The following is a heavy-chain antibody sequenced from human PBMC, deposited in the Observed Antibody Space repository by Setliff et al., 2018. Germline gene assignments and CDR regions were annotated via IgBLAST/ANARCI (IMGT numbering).Heavy chain of an antibody. V-gene: IGHV4-34*01. J-gene: IGHJ3*02. CDR3: AKDVGDGYGVDAYASGGFDI. D-gene: IGHD5-18*01. CDR2: INHSGST. Sequence: SETLSLTCGASGGSFSDYYWSWIRQTPGKGLEWIGEINHSGSTKCNPSLKSRVTLSVDTPKNQFSLELSSVTAADAAVYYCAKDVGDGYGVDAYASGGFDIWGQGTLVTVSS. CDR1: GGSFSDYY.